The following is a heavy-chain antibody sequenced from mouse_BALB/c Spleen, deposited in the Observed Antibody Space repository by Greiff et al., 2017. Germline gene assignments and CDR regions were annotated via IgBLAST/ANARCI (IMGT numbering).Heavy chain of an antibody. CDR3: ASHYYGSSLDY. J-gene: IGHJ2*01. Sequence: EVMLVESGGDLVKPGGSLKLSCAASGFTFSSYGMSWVRQTPDKRLEWVATISSGGSYTYYPDSVKGRFTISRDNAKNTLYLQMSSLKSEDTAMYYCASHYYGSSLDYWGQGTTLTGSS. D-gene: IGHD1-1*01. CDR1: GFTFSSYG. CDR2: ISSGGSYT. V-gene: IGHV5-6*01.